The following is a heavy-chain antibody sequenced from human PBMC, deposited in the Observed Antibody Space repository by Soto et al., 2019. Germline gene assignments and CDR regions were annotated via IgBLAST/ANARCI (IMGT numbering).Heavy chain of an antibody. CDR2: ISSSSSYI. CDR3: ARDRNYYDSSFPEFDP. CDR1: GFTFSSYS. D-gene: IGHD3-22*01. Sequence: GGSLRLSCAASGFTFSSYSMNWVRQAPGKGLEWVSSISSSSSYIYYADSVKGRFTISRDNAKNSLYLQMNSLRAEDTAVYYCARDRNYYDSSFPEFDPWGQGTLVTVSS. J-gene: IGHJ5*02. V-gene: IGHV3-21*01.